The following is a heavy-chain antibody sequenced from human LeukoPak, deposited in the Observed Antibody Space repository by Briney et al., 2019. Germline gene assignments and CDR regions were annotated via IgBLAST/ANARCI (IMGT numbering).Heavy chain of an antibody. CDR2: ISGSGGST. D-gene: IGHD2-21*01. J-gene: IGHJ6*02. V-gene: IGHV3-23*01. CDR3: AKDVRNSFAAYGMDV. CDR1: GFTFSSYA. Sequence: GGSPRLSCAASGFTFSSYAMSWVRQAPGKGLEWVSAISGSGGSTYYADSVKGRFTISRDNSKNTLYLQMNSLRAEDTAVYYCAKDVRNSFAAYGMDVWGQGTAVTVSS.